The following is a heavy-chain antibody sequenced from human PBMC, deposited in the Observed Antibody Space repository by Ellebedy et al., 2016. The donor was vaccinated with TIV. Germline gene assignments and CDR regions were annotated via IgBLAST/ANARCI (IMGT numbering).Heavy chain of an antibody. CDR1: GFTFSSYS. Sequence: GESLKISCAASGFTFSSYSMDWVRQAPGRGLEWISYITSGSEVISYADSVKGRFTISRDNAKNSMYLQMNSLRDEDTAVYYCARHTDYWGQGTLVTVSS. J-gene: IGHJ4*02. V-gene: IGHV3-48*02. CDR2: ITSGSEVI. D-gene: IGHD2-2*02. CDR3: ARHTDY.